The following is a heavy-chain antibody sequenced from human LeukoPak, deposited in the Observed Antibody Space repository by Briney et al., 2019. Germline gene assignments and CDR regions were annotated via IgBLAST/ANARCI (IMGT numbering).Heavy chain of an antibody. J-gene: IGHJ4*02. V-gene: IGHV4-34*01. CDR3: ARDPGHYYYDSSGHDY. CDR2: INHSGST. Sequence: SETLSLTCAVYGGSFSGYYWSWIRQPPGKGLEWIGEINHSGSTNYNPSLKSRVTISVDTSKNQFSLKLSSVTAADTAVYYCARDPGHYYYDSSGHDYWGQGTLVTVSS. D-gene: IGHD3-22*01. CDR1: GGSFSGYY.